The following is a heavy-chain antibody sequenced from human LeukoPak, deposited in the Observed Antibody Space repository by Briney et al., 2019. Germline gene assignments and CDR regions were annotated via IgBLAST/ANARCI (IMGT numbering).Heavy chain of an antibody. Sequence: GGSLRLSRAASEFAFSSFAMSWVRQAPGKGLEWVSVISGGGGTTYYADSVKGRFTISRDNSKNTLYLQMNSLRAEDTAVYYCGRGGDYTTSPSYYWGQGALVTVSS. CDR2: ISGGGGTT. D-gene: IGHD2-2*02. CDR1: EFAFSSFA. J-gene: IGHJ4*02. V-gene: IGHV3-23*01. CDR3: GRGGDYTTSPSYY.